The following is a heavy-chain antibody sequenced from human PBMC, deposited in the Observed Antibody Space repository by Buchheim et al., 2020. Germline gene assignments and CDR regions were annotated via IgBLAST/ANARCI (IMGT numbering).Heavy chain of an antibody. CDR1: GGSFSGYY. D-gene: IGHD2-8*01. J-gene: IGHJ5*02. CDR3: ARGPLIVYAILGAPFDP. Sequence: QVQLQQWGAGLLKPSETLSLTCAVYGGSFSGYYWSWIRQPPGKGLEWIGEINHSGSTNYNPSLKSRVTISVDTSKNQFSLKLSSVTAADTAVYYCARGPLIVYAILGAPFDPWGQGTL. CDR2: INHSGST. V-gene: IGHV4-34*01.